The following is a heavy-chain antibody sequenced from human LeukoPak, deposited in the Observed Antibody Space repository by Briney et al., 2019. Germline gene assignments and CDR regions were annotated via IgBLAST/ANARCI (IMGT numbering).Heavy chain of an antibody. CDR3: ARDGHNWNYRHAFDI. CDR2: ISAYNGNT. D-gene: IGHD1-7*01. CDR1: GYTFTSYG. Sequence: SVKVSCKASGYTFTSYGISWVRQASGQGLEWMGWISAYNGNTNYAQKLQGRVTMTTDTSTSTAYMELRSLRSDDTAVYYCARDGHNWNYRHAFDIWGQGTMVTVSS. J-gene: IGHJ3*02. V-gene: IGHV1-18*01.